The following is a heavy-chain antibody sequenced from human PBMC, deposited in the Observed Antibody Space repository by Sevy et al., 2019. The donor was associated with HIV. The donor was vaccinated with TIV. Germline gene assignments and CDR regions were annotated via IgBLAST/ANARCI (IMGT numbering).Heavy chain of an antibody. CDR2: IWYDGSNK. Sequence: GGSLRLSCAASGFTFSTHAMHWVRQAPGKGLEWVAVIWYDGSNKYYADSVKGRFTISRDNSKNTLYLQMNSLRAEDTAVYYCAREGNDIVPHYYYYGMDVWGQGTTVTVSS. D-gene: IGHD2-8*01. V-gene: IGHV3-33*08. J-gene: IGHJ6*02. CDR3: AREGNDIVPHYYYYGMDV. CDR1: GFTFSTHA.